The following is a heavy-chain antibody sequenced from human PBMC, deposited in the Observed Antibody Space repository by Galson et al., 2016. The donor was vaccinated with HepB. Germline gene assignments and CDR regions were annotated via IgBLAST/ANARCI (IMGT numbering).Heavy chain of an antibody. CDR2: IYSGGST. J-gene: IGHJ4*02. CDR3: ASAPTLGY. V-gene: IGHV3-53*01. Sequence: SLRLSCAASGFTVRSNYMSWVRQAPGKGLEWVSVIYSGGSTYYTDSVKGRSTISRDSSKNTLYLQMNSLRAEDTAVYYCASAPTLGYWGQGTLVTVSS. D-gene: IGHD3-16*01. CDR1: GFTVRSNY.